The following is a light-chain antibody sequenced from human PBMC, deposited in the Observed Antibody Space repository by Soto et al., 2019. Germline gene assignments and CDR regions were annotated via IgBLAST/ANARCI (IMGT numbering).Light chain of an antibody. CDR3: QQYDSSRT. J-gene: IGKJ1*01. CDR1: QSISSY. V-gene: IGKV1-39*01. CDR2: AAS. Sequence: DIQITQSPSSLSASVGDRVTITCRASQSISSYLNWYQQKPGKAPKLLIYAASSLQSGVPSRFSGSGSGTDFTLTISSLQPEDFGIYYCQQYDSSRTFGQGSMVDIK.